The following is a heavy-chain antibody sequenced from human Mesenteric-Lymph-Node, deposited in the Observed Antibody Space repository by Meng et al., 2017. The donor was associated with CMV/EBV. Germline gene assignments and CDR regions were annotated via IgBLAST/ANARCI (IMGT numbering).Heavy chain of an antibody. V-gene: IGHV3-33*06. CDR2: IWSDDTSK. CDR3: AKSAVYCNGGTCPLDS. D-gene: IGHD2-15*01. J-gene: IGHJ4*02. Sequence: SGFSFGYYGMHWVRQAPGKGLEWVAVIWSDDTSKYYADSVKGRFTISRDNSENTLYLQMNTLRAEDTAVYYCAKSAVYCNGGTCPLDSWGRGTLVTVSS. CDR1: GFSFGYYG.